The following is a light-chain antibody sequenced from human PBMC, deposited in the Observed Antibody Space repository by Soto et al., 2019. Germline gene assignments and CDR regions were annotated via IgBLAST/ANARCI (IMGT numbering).Light chain of an antibody. CDR3: QQYNSYVWT. CDR1: W. J-gene: IGKJ1*01. Sequence: DIERTQSPSSLSASVGDRVTITRWLAWFQKKPGKAPTLLIYDASSLESGVPSRFSGSGSGTEFALTASSLQPDDFATYYCQQYNSYVWTFGQGTKGDIK. V-gene: IGKV1-5*01. CDR2: DAS.